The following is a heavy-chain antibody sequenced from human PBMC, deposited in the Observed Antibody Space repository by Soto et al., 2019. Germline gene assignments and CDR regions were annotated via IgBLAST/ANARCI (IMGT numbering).Heavy chain of an antibody. CDR3: ARDLSSSSTNYFDS. V-gene: IGHV3-11*06. Sequence: GSLRLSCAVSGFTFSDYYMSWIRQAPGKGLEWLSYISSSSSYTNYADSVKGRFTISRDNAKNSLFLQMNSLRADDTAVYYCARDLSSSSTNYFDSWGQGTLVTVSS. J-gene: IGHJ4*02. CDR2: ISSSSSYT. CDR1: GFTFSDYY.